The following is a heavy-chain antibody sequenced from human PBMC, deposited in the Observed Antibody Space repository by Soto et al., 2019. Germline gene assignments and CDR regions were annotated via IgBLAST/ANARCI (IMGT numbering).Heavy chain of an antibody. D-gene: IGHD3-9*01. CDR2: ISYDGRNK. CDR3: ARGGDILKRY. CDR1: GFTFSSYA. V-gene: IGHV3-30-3*01. Sequence: QVQLVESGGGVVQPGRSLRLSCAASGFTFSSYAMHWVRQAPGKGLECVAVISYDGRNKYYADSVKGRFTISRDNSKNTLYLQMNSLRAEDTAVYYCARGGDILKRYWGQGTLVTVSS. J-gene: IGHJ4*02.